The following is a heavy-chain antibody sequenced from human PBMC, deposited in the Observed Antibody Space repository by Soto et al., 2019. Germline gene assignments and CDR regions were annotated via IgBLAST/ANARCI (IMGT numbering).Heavy chain of an antibody. CDR2: IDWDDDK. D-gene: IGHD2-21*02. CDR1: GFSLSSSGMC. V-gene: IGHV2-70*01. J-gene: IGHJ3*02. CDR3: ARIGSCCGGDCYGGAFDI. Sequence: SGPTLVNPTQTLTLTCTFSGFSLSSSGMCVSWSRIRQPPGKALEWLALIDWDDDKYYTKFLKTRLTISKDTSKSQVVLTMTNMDPADTATYYCARIGSCCGGDCYGGAFDIWGRGTMVTVSS.